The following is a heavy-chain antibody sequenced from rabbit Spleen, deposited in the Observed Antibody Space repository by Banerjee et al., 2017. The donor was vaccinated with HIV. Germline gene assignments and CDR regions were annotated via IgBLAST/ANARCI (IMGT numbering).Heavy chain of an antibody. CDR3: ARDRGSGWGDAFDP. CDR2: IDPVFGTT. CDR1: GFDFNGYY. Sequence: QLKESGGGLVQPGGSLKLSCKASGFDFNGYYLSWVRQAPGKGLEWIGYIDPVFGTTSYASWVNGRFTISSDNAQNTVDLQMNSLTAADTATYFCARDRGSGWGDAFDPWGQGTLVTVS. V-gene: IGHV1S7*01. D-gene: IGHD4-1*01. J-gene: IGHJ2*01.